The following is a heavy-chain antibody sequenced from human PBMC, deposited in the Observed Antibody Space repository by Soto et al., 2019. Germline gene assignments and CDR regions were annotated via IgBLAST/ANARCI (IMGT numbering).Heavy chain of an antibody. CDR2: INAGNGNT. CDR3: ARSYCSGGGCYSGKYYYYFAMDV. CDR1: GYTFTSYA. J-gene: IGHJ6*02. D-gene: IGHD2-15*01. Sequence: GASVKVSCKASGYTFTSYAMHWVRQAPGQRLEWMGWINAGNGNTKYSQKFQGRVTITRDTSASTAYLQWSSLKASDTAMYYCARSYCSGGGCYSGKYYYYFAMDVWGQGTTVTVSS. V-gene: IGHV1-3*01.